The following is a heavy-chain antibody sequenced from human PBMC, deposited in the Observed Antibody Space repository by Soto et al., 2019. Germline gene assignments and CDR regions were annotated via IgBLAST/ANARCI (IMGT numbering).Heavy chain of an antibody. CDR2: ISSSSSTI. CDR1: GFTFSSYS. CDR3: ARDWTAARFAWFDP. Sequence: GGSLRLSCAASGFTFSSYSMHCVRQAPGKGLEWVSYISSSSSTIYYADSVKGRFTISRDNAKNSLYLQMNSLRDEDTAVYYCARDWTAARFAWFDPWSQGTLVTVSS. V-gene: IGHV3-48*02. J-gene: IGHJ5*02. D-gene: IGHD2-2*01.